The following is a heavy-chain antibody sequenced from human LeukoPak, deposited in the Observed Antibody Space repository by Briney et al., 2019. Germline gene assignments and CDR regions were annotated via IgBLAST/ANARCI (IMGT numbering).Heavy chain of an antibody. CDR3: AKEMYGLDV. CDR1: GFTFSSYG. Sequence: PGGSLRLSCAASGFTFSSYGMHWVRQAPGKGLEWVTFIRYDGSDKYYADSVKGRFTISRDISKSTLYLQMNSLRAEDTAVYYCAKEMYGLDVWGQGTTVTVSS. CDR2: IRYDGSDK. V-gene: IGHV3-30*02. J-gene: IGHJ6*02.